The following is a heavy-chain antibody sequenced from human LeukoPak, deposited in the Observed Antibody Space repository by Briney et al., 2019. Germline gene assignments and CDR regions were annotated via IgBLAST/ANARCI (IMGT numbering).Heavy chain of an antibody. CDR1: GFTFSSHA. CDR2: ISGSGGST. V-gene: IGHV3-23*01. CDR3: AKYTYYYDSSGYRYYFDY. Sequence: GGSLRLSCAASGFTFSSHAMSWVRQAPGKGLEWVSAISGSGGSTYYADSVKGRFTISRDNSKNTLYLQMNSLRAEDTAVYYCAKYTYYYDSSGYRYYFDYWGQGTLVTVSS. J-gene: IGHJ4*02. D-gene: IGHD3-22*01.